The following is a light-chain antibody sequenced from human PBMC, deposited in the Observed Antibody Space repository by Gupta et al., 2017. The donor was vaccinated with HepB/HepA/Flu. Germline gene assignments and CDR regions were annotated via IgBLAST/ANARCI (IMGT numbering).Light chain of an antibody. Sequence: SYELTQPRSVSVSPGQTATIACSGVELGDKFASWYQQKTSQSPVLVIYRDSKRPSGIPGRFSGSNSGDTATLTISGTQAMDEADYYCQAWDSSAAVVFGGGTKLTVL. CDR1: ELGDKF. V-gene: IGLV3-1*01. J-gene: IGLJ3*02. CDR3: QAWDSSAAVV. CDR2: RDS.